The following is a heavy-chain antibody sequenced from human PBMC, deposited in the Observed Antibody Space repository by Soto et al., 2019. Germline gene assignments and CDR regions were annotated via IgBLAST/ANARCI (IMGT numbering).Heavy chain of an antibody. D-gene: IGHD3-3*01. CDR2: IYPGDSDT. Sequence: GESLKISCKGSGYSFTSYWIGWVRQMPGKGLEWMGIIYPGDSDTRYSPSFQGQVTISADKSISTAYLQWSSLKASDTAMYYCARLGGTTTTLRFLEWSTKSPKNWFDPWGQGTLVTVSS. V-gene: IGHV5-51*01. J-gene: IGHJ5*02. CDR3: ARLGGTTTTLRFLEWSTKSPKNWFDP. CDR1: GYSFTSYW.